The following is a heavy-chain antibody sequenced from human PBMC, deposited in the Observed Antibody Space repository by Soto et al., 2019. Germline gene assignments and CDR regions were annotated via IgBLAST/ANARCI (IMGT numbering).Heavy chain of an antibody. CDR2: IYYDGST. Sequence: SETLSLTCTVSGGSINSNNYYWAWIRQPPGKGLAWIASIYYDGSTYYNPSLKSRVFISVDTSKNHFSLKLSSATAADTAVYYCAKVVVAATRHTDFDSWGQGTLVTVSS. J-gene: IGHJ4*02. V-gene: IGHV4-39*02. CDR3: AKVVVAATRHTDFDS. D-gene: IGHD2-15*01. CDR1: GGSINSNNYY.